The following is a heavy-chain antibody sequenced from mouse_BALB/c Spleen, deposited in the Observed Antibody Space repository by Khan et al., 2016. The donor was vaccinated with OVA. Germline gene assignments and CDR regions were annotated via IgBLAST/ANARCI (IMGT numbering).Heavy chain of an antibody. V-gene: IGHV3-2*02. CDR2: ISSTGST. Sequence: VQLKESGPGLVKPSQSLSLTCTVTGYSITSAYAWNWLRQFPGNKLEWMGYISSTGSTSYNPSLISRISFTRDTSKNQFFLQLKSVTTEDTATYYGARSLYYSYGYALDCWGRGTSVTVSS. D-gene: IGHD2-14*01. CDR3: ARSLYYSYGYALDC. J-gene: IGHJ4*01. CDR1: GYSITSAYA.